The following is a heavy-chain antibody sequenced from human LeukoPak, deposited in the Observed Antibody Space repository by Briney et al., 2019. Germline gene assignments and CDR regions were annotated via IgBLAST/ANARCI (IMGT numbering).Heavy chain of an antibody. V-gene: IGHV1-46*01. CDR3: ARARGYSGYHPIDY. J-gene: IGHJ4*02. CDR2: INPNDGST. D-gene: IGHD5-12*01. CDR1: GYTLTELS. Sequence: ASVKVSCKVSGYTLTELSMHWVRQAPGQGLEWMGTINPNDGSTSYAQNFQGRVTMTRDTSTSTVYMELSSLRSEDTAVYFCARARGYSGYHPIDYWGQGTLVTVSS.